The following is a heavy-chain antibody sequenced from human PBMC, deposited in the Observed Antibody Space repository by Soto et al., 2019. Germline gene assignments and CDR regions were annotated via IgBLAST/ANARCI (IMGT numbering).Heavy chain of an antibody. CDR3: ARDGHIVSGYYYYGMDV. CDR1: GGTFSSYA. D-gene: IGHD2-15*01. J-gene: IGHJ6*02. V-gene: IGHV1-69*01. CDR2: IIPIFGTA. Sequence: QVQLVQSGAEVKKPGSSVKVSCKASGGTFSSYAISWVRQAPGQGLEWMGGIIPIFGTANYAQKFQGRVTIPADESPSTAYMELSSLRSEDTAVYSCARDGHIVSGYYYYGMDVWGQGTTVTVSS.